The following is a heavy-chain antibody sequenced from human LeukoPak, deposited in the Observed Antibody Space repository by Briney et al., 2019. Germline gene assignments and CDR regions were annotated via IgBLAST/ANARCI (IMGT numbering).Heavy chain of an antibody. Sequence: GRSLRLSCVGSGFSLEDYAMHWVRQVPGKGLEWVSSISWNSGSQAYTDSVKGRFTISRDNDKNSLYLQMNSLGLEDTAFYYCIKDMGFDLLKDAFHVWGQGTLVTASS. CDR2: ISWNSGSQ. V-gene: IGHV3-9*01. CDR3: IKDMGFDLLKDAFHV. J-gene: IGHJ3*01. CDR1: GFSLEDYA. D-gene: IGHD3-9*01.